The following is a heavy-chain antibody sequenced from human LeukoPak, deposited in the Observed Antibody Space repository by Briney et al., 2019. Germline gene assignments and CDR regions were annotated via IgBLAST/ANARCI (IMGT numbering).Heavy chain of an antibody. Sequence: GAPVKVSCKASGGTFSSYAISWVRQAPGQGLEWMGGIIPIFGTANYAQKFQGRVTITADESTSTAYMELSSLRSEDTAVYYCARGSVEWLLYRSRSYYFDYWGQGTLVTVSS. CDR3: ARGSVEWLLYRSRSYYFDY. CDR1: GGTFSSYA. CDR2: IIPIFGTA. V-gene: IGHV1-69*13. J-gene: IGHJ4*02. D-gene: IGHD3-3*01.